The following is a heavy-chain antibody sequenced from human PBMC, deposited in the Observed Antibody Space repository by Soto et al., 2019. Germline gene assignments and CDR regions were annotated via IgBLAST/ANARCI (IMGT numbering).Heavy chain of an antibody. J-gene: IGHJ5*02. CDR3: ARERYYDSSGYFRNWFDP. V-gene: IGHV4-59*01. Sequence: SETLSLTCTVSGGSISSYYWSWIRQPPGKGLEWIGYIYYSGSTNYNPSLKSRVTISVDTSKNQFSLKLSSVTAADTAVYYCARERYYDSSGYFRNWFDPWGQGTLVTVSS. CDR2: IYYSGST. D-gene: IGHD3-22*01. CDR1: GGSISSYY.